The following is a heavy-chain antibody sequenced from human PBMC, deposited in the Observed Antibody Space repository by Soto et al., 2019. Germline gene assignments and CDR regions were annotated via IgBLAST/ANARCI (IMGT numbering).Heavy chain of an antibody. J-gene: IGHJ3*02. CDR3: ARVVPLGDYYDSSGPGDDAFDI. D-gene: IGHD3-22*01. V-gene: IGHV1-69*02. CDR1: GGTFSSYT. Sequence: ASVKVSCKASGGTFSSYTISWVRQAPGQGLEWMGRIIPILGIANYAQKFQGRVTITADKSTSTAYMELSSLRSEDTAVYYCARVVPLGDYYDSSGPGDDAFDIWGQGTMVTVSS. CDR2: IIPILGIA.